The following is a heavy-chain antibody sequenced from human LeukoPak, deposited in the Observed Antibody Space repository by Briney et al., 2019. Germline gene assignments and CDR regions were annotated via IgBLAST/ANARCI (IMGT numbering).Heavy chain of an antibody. CDR2: ITTSGTST. D-gene: IGHD3-10*01. CDR3: ATRGTHVWYFEL. V-gene: IGHV3-23*01. CDR1: GFTFGSSA. J-gene: IGHJ2*01. Sequence: GGSLRLSCAASGFTFGSSAMIWVRQAPGKGLEWVSGITTSGTSTYYADFVKGRFTISRDNFQNTLHLQLNSLRAEDTALYYFATRGTHVWYFELWPSGTLVTVFS.